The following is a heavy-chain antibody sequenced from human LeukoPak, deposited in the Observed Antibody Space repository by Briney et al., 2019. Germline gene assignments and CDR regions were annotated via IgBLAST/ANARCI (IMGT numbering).Heavy chain of an antibody. CDR2: ISAYNGNT. J-gene: IGHJ4*02. D-gene: IGHD2-21*01. CDR1: GYTFTSYG. Sequence: GASVKVSCKASGYTFTSYGISWVRQAPGQGLEWMGWISAYNGNTNYAQKLQGRVTMTTDTSTSTAYMELSSLRSEDTAVYYCARTDLAVVIVIPYYFDYWGQGTLVTVSS. V-gene: IGHV1-18*01. CDR3: ARTDLAVVIVIPYYFDY.